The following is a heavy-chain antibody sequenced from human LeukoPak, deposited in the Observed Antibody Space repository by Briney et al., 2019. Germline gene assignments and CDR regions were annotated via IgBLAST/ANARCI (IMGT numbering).Heavy chain of an antibody. V-gene: IGHV1-2*02. CDR2: INPNSGGT. J-gene: IGHJ6*03. D-gene: IGHD3-22*01. Sequence: ASVKVSCKASGYTFTGYYIHWVRQAPGQGLEWMGWINPNSGGTNSAQKFQGRVTMTRDTSISTAYMELSRLRSDDTAVYYCAREVYDSSGYYYYYYYMDVWGKGTTVTISS. CDR3: AREVYDSSGYYYYYYYMDV. CDR1: GYTFTGYY.